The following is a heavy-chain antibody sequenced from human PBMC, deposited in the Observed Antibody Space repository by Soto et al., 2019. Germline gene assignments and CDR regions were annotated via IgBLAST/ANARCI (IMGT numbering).Heavy chain of an antibody. V-gene: IGHV3-23*01. CDR2: ISGSGGST. Sequence: PGGSLRLSCAASGFTFSSYAMTWVRQAPGKGLEWVSAISGSGGSTYYADSVKGRFTISRDNSKNTLYLQMNSLRAEDTAVYYCAKARPYDYIWGSYRSLGVYFDYWGQGTLVTVSS. J-gene: IGHJ4*02. D-gene: IGHD3-16*02. CDR1: GFTFSSYA. CDR3: AKARPYDYIWGSYRSLGVYFDY.